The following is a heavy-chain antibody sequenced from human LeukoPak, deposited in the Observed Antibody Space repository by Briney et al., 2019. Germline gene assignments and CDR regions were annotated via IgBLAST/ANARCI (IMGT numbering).Heavy chain of an antibody. D-gene: IGHD3-16*01. CDR2: VYDNGAAT. J-gene: IGHJ6*03. Sequence: GGSLRLSCAASRFAFDNFAMSWVRQAPGKGLKWVATVYDNGAATFYADSVKGRFTISRDNSYITVSLQMNGLRDDDTGVYYCAKGLKTGVGPYMGYHYYMDVWGKGATVTVSS. CDR1: RFAFDNFA. V-gene: IGHV3-23*01. CDR3: AKGLKTGVGPYMGYHYYMDV.